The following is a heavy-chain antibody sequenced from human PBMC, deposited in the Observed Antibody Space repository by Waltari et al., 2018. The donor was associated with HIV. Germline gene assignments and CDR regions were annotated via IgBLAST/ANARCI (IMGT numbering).Heavy chain of an antibody. CDR1: GGSFTSYY. CDR3: ASRGMHYYDSSGYYS. V-gene: IGHV4-59*01. J-gene: IGHJ4*02. Sequence: QVLLQESGPGLVKPSETLTINYTSSGGSFTSYYRSWIRTPPGKGLEWIGYIYYSGSTNYNPSLKSRATISVDTSKNQVSLKLSSVTAADTAVYYCASRGMHYYDSSGYYSWGQGTLVTVSS. CDR2: IYYSGST. D-gene: IGHD3-22*01.